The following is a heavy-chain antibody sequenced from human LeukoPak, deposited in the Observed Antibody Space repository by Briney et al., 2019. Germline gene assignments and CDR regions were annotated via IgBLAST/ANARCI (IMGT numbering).Heavy chain of an antibody. CDR1: GGSISSSY. Sequence: SETLSLTCTVSGGSISSSYWSWIRQPPGKGLEWIGYISYSGNTNYNPSLKSRVTISVDTSKNQFSLKLTSVTAADTAVYYCARDRIDYFYGMDVWGQGTTVTVSS. CDR3: ARDRIDYFYGMDV. V-gene: IGHV4-59*01. J-gene: IGHJ6*02. CDR2: ISYSGNT.